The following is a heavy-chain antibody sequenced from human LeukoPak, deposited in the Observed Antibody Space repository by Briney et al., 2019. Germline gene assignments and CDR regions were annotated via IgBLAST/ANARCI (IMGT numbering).Heavy chain of an antibody. Sequence: GGSLRLSCAASGFTVNNNYMNWVRQAPGKGLEWVSLIYSGDSTYYADSVKGRFIISRDNSKNTLYLQMNSLRAEDTAVYYCAREVATGFSCFDYWGQRTLVTVSS. V-gene: IGHV3-53*01. J-gene: IGHJ4*02. CDR1: GFTVNNNY. D-gene: IGHD2-21*02. CDR2: IYSGDST. CDR3: AREVATGFSCFDY.